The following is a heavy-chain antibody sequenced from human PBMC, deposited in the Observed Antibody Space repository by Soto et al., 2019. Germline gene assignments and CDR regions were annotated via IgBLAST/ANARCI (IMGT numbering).Heavy chain of an antibody. CDR2: ISSSSSYI. V-gene: IGHV3-21*01. CDR1: GFTFSSYG. D-gene: IGHD3-22*01. CDR3: ARGPWYYYDSSGYPGDFEY. J-gene: IGHJ4*02. Sequence: PGGSLRLSCAASGFTFSSYGMNWVRQAPEKGLEWVSSISSSSSYIYYADSVKGRFNISRDNAKNSLYLQMNSLRAEDTAVYYCARGPWYYYDSSGYPGDFEYWGQGTLVTVSS.